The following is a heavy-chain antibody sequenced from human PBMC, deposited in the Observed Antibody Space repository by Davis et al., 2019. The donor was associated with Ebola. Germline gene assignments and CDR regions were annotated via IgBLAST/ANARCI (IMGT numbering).Heavy chain of an antibody. CDR2: IYHSGST. D-gene: IGHD6-19*01. CDR1: GDSISSYY. J-gene: IGHJ6*02. V-gene: IGHV4-59*01. Sequence: SETLSLTCTVSGDSISSYYWSWIRQPPGKGLEWIGYIYHSGSTYYNPSLKSRVTMSEDTSKNQLSLKLRSVTAADTAVYYCARDSRWLVPGTYYYGMDVWGQGTTVTVSS. CDR3: ARDSRWLVPGTYYYGMDV.